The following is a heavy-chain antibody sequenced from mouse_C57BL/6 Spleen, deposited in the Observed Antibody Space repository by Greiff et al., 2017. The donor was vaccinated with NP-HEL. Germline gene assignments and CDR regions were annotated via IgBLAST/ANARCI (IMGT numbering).Heavy chain of an antibody. CDR1: GFTFSDYG. J-gene: IGHJ4*01. V-gene: IGHV5-17*01. Sequence: EVKLMESGGGLVKPGGSLKLSCAASGFTFSDYGMHWVRQAPEKGLEWVAYISSGSSTIYYADTVKGRFTISRDNAKNTLCLQMTSLRSEDTAMYYCARLYGNFAMDYWGQGTSVTVSS. CDR3: ARLYGNFAMDY. CDR2: ISSGSSTI. D-gene: IGHD2-1*01.